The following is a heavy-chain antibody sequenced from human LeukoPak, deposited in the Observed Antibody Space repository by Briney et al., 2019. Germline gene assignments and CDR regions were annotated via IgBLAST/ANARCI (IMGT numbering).Heavy chain of an antibody. V-gene: IGHV4-59*01. CDR2: IYYSGST. Sequence: PSETLSLTCTVSGGSISSYYWSWIRQPPGKGLEWIGYIYYSGSTNYNPSLKSRVTISVDTSKNQFSLKLSSVTAADTAVYYCARESREAARRRFDYWGQGTLVTVSS. CDR1: GGSISSYY. D-gene: IGHD6-6*01. J-gene: IGHJ4*02. CDR3: ARESREAARRRFDY.